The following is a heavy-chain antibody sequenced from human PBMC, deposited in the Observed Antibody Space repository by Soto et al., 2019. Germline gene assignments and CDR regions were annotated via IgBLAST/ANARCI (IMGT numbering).Heavy chain of an antibody. CDR1: GFTFSSYS. CDR2: ISSSSSTI. D-gene: IGHD6-19*01. V-gene: IGHV3-48*01. J-gene: IGHJ4*02. Sequence: VQLVESGGGLVQPGGSLRLSCAASGFTFSSYSMNWVRQAPGKGLEWVSYISSSSSTIYYADSVKGRFTISRDNAKNSLYLQMNSLRAEDTAVYYCAGYGWYLPYCGQGALLTVSS. CDR3: AGYGWYLPY.